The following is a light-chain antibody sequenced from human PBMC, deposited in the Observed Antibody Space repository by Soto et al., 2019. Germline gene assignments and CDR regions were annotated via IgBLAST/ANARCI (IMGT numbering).Light chain of an antibody. CDR3: QQYNSYPWT. CDR2: RAS. V-gene: IGKV1-5*03. CDR1: QNINSW. Sequence: IQMTQSPSTLSAFAGDSVTITCRASQNINSWLAWYQQIPGKAPKILIYRASSLESGVPGRFSGSESGTEFSLTISSLQPDDFATYYCQQYNSYPWTFGQGTKVKI. J-gene: IGKJ1*01.